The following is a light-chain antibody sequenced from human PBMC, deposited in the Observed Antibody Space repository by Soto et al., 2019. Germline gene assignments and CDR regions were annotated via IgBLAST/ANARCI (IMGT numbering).Light chain of an antibody. CDR1: QDIRKY. V-gene: IGKV1-33*01. CDR2: GAS. J-gene: IGKJ3*01. CDR3: QHYDHLPPFT. Sequence: DIQMTQSPSSLSASVGDRVTITCQASQDIRKYLSWYQQKPGRAPKLLIYGASNLETGVPVRFTGSGVGTDFTFTISSLQPDDIATYYCQHYDHLPPFTFGPGTKVAIK.